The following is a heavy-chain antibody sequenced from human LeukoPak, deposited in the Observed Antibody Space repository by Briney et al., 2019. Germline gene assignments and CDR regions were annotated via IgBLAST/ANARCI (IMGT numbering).Heavy chain of an antibody. CDR1: GGSISSYY. CDR2: IYYSGRT. V-gene: IGHV4-59*08. D-gene: IGHD3-22*01. Sequence: PSETLSLTCTVSGGSISSYYWSWIRQPPGKGLEWIGYIYYSGRTYYNPSLKSRVTISVDTSKNQFPLSLSSVTAADTAVYYCARTISDSSGYYYSDYWGQGTLVTVS. J-gene: IGHJ4*02. CDR3: ARTISDSSGYYYSDY.